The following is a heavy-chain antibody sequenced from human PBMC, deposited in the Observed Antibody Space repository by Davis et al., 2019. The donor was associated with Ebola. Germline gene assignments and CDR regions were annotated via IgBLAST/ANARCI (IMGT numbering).Heavy chain of an antibody. CDR3: ARLGLYNWFDP. J-gene: IGHJ5*02. D-gene: IGHD3-16*01. V-gene: IGHV4-59*08. CDR2: IYYSGST. CDR1: GDLFSGYY. Sequence: SETLSLTCAVYGDLFSGYYWTWIRQSPGKGLEWIGYIYYSGSTNYNPSLKSRVTLSVDTSKNQFSLKLSSVTAADTAVYYCARLGLYNWFDPWGQGTLVTVSS.